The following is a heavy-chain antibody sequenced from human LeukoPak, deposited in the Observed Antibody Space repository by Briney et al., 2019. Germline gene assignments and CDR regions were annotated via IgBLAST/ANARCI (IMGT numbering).Heavy chain of an antibody. CDR2: IYSGGST. CDR3: ARIDYGGDLHFDY. V-gene: IGHV3-66*01. CDR1: GFTVSSNY. J-gene: IGHJ4*02. D-gene: IGHD4-23*01. Sequence: GGSLRLSCAVSGFTVSSNYMSWVRQAPGKGLEWVSVIYSGGSTYYADSVKGRFTISRDNSKNTLYLQMNSLRAEDTAVYYCARIDYGGDLHFDYWGQGTLVTVSP.